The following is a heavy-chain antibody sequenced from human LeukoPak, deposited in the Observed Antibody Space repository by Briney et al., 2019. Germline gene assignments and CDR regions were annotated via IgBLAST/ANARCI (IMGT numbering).Heavy chain of an antibody. V-gene: IGHV3-23*01. D-gene: IGHD4-17*01. CDR2: ISGSGGST. CDR3: AKEGRSDYGENY. J-gene: IGHJ4*02. Sequence: PGGSLRLSCAASGFTFTSYAMSWVRQAPGEGLEWVSAISGSGGSTYYAHSVKGRFTISRDNSKNTLYLQMNSLGAEDTAVDYCAKEGRSDYGENYWGQGTLVTVSS. CDR1: GFTFTSYA.